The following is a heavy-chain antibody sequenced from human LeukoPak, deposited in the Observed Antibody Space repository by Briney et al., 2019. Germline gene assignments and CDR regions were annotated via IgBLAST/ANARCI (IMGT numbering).Heavy chain of an antibody. CDR2: ISDSGRVT. Sequence: GGSLRLSCAASGFSFTIYSMNWVRQAPGKGLEWVSFISDSGRVTYYADSVKGRFTISRDNAKNSLYLQMNSLRAEDTAVYYCASRWFDPWGQGTLVTVSS. V-gene: IGHV3-48*04. CDR1: GFSFTIYS. CDR3: ASRWFDP. J-gene: IGHJ5*02.